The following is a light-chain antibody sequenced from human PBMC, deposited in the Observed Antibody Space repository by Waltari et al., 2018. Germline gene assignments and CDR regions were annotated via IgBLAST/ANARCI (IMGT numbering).Light chain of an antibody. J-gene: IGKJ2*01. V-gene: IGKV3-11*01. Sequence: EIVLTQSPATLSLSPGERATLSCRASQSVSRYFAWYQQKPGQAPRLLIYDASNRATGIPARFSGSGSGTDFTLTISSLEPEDFAVYYCQQRSNWPPYTFGQGTKLEIK. CDR3: QQRSNWPPYT. CDR2: DAS. CDR1: QSVSRY.